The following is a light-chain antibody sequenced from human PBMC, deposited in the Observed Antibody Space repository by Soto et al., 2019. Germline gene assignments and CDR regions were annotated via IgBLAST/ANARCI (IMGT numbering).Light chain of an antibody. Sequence: EIVMTQSPATLSLSPKERATLSCRASQSVSSNLAWYQQKPGQAPRLLIYDASNRATGIPARFSGSGSGTDFTLTISSLEPEDFAVYYCQQRSNWPSFGPGTKVDI. J-gene: IGKJ3*01. CDR3: QQRSNWPS. CDR1: QSVSSN. CDR2: DAS. V-gene: IGKV3-11*01.